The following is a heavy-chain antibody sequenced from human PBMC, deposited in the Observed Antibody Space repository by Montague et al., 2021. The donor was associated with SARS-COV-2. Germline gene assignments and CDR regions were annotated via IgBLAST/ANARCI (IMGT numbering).Heavy chain of an antibody. CDR3: ARDRGHWAFDV. CDR1: GGSISSYY. V-gene: IGHV4-59*01. Sequence: SETLSLTCTVSGGSISSYYWSWIRQPPGKGLEWIGNVYYTGNTHYNPSLNSRVTISVDRSKNQYSLKLSSVTGADTAVYYCARDRGHWAFDVWGQGTMVTVSS. CDR2: VYYTGNT. J-gene: IGHJ3*01. D-gene: IGHD1-1*01.